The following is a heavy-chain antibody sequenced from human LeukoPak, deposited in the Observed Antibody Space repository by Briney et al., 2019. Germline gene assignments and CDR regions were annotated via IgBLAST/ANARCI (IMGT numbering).Heavy chain of an antibody. V-gene: IGHV3-9*01. Sequence: GGSLRLSCAATGFTFDDYAMHWVRQAPGKGLEWVSGISWNSGSIGYADSVKGRFTISRANSKNTLYLQMSSLRAEDTAVYYCARYSSSWYYFDYWGQGTLVAVSS. J-gene: IGHJ4*02. CDR1: GFTFDDYA. D-gene: IGHD6-13*01. CDR3: ARYSSSWYYFDY. CDR2: ISWNSGSI.